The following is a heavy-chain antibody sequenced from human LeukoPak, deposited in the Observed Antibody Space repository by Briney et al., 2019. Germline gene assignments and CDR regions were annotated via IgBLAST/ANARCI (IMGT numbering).Heavy chain of an antibody. CDR1: GGSISSYY. Sequence: SETLSLTCTVSGGSISSYYWSWIRQPPGKGLEWIGYIYYSGSTYYNPSLKSRVTISVDTSKNQFSLKLSSVTAADTAVYYCARGYCSSTSCYTGRVYYFDYWGQGTLVTVSS. V-gene: IGHV4-59*06. D-gene: IGHD2-2*02. CDR3: ARGYCSSTSCYTGRVYYFDY. CDR2: IYYSGST. J-gene: IGHJ4*02.